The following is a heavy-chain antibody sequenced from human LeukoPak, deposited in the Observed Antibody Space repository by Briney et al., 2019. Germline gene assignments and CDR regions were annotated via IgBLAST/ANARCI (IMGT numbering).Heavy chain of an antibody. D-gene: IGHD4-11*01. CDR2: ISHSESA. CDR3: ARDGGTTSNPSHDTFAI. Sequence: SETLSLTCTVSGGSISSGANYWSWIRQPPGRDLEWIEYISHSESAYYSPSLESRITISVDRSKNQFSLKLKSVTAADTAIYYCARDGGTTSNPSHDTFAIWGQGTMVAVSS. J-gene: IGHJ3*02. CDR1: GGSISSGANY. V-gene: IGHV4-30-2*01.